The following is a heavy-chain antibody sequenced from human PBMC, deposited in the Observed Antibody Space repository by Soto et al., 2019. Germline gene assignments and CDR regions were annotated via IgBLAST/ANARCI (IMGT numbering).Heavy chain of an antibody. V-gene: IGHV1-18*01. J-gene: IGHJ4*02. CDR3: ARDLGGWPDY. CDR2: ISAYNGNT. CDR1: GYTFTSYA. D-gene: IGHD2-15*01. Sequence: GASVKVSCKASGYTFTSYAISWVRQAPGQGLEWMGWISAYNGNTNYAQNLRGRVTMTTDASTSTAYMELSSLRSEDTAVYYCARDLGGWPDYWGQGTLVTVSS.